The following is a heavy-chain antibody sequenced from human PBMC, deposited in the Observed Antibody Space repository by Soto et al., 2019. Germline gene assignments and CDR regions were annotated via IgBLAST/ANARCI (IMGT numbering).Heavy chain of an antibody. CDR3: ARETDMDRLWYLDL. CDR1: GFTFRSHG. V-gene: IGHV3-48*01. D-gene: IGHD5-18*01. CDR2: ISGSSATI. Sequence: EMQLVESGGGLVRPGGSLRLSCTASGFTFRSHGMTWVRQAPGKGLEWLSYISGSSATISYADAVRGRITISRDNAKNSLFLQMNSLRAEDTALYFCARETDMDRLWYLDLWGRGTLVTVSS. J-gene: IGHJ2*01.